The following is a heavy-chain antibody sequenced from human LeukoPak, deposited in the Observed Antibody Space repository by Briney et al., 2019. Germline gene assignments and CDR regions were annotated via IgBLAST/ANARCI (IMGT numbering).Heavy chain of an antibody. J-gene: IGHJ5*02. CDR3: ARGKRLELRGRWFDP. Sequence: PSDTLSLTCTVSGGSISSNGDCWCWIRQPPGKGLEWIGSISYRGSKTFNNPSLKSRVSISVDTSKNQCCLKLSSVTAADTAVYYCARGKRLELRGRWFDPWGQGTLVTVSS. V-gene: IGHV4-39*07. CDR1: GGSISSNGDC. CDR2: ISYRGSKT. D-gene: IGHD1-7*01.